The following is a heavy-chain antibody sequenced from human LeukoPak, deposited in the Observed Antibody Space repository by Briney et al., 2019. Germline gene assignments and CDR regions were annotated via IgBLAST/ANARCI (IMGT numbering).Heavy chain of an antibody. Sequence: PGGSLRLSCAASGFTFSDYYMSWVRQAPGKGLEWVSAISGSGGSTYYADSVKGRFTISRDNSKNTLYLQMNSLRAEDTAVYYCAKRLRYFDWTNDAFDIRGQGTMVTVSS. D-gene: IGHD3-9*01. V-gene: IGHV3-23*01. CDR1: GFTFSDYY. CDR2: ISGSGGST. J-gene: IGHJ3*02. CDR3: AKRLRYFDWTNDAFDI.